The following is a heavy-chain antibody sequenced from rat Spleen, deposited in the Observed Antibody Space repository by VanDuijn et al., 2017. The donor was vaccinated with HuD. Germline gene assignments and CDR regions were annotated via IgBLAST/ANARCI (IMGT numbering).Heavy chain of an antibody. Sequence: EVQVVESGGGLVQPGRSMKLSCAASGFTFSDYGVAWVRQAPTKGLEWVATISYGDSSGHSSTYYRDSVKGRFTISRDNTKSTLSLQMDSLKSEDTATYYCARPTEGIAWFVYWGQGTLVTVSS. V-gene: IGHV5-29*01. CDR2: ISYGDSSGHSST. CDR3: ARPTEGIAWFVY. D-gene: IGHD1-11*01. CDR1: GFTFSDYG. J-gene: IGHJ3*01.